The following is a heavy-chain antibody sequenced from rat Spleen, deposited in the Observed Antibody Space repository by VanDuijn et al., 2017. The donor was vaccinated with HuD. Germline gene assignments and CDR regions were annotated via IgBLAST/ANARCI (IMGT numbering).Heavy chain of an antibody. V-gene: IGHV5-27*01. J-gene: IGHJ3*01. CDR2: ISRGGGSI. CDR3: TTGAPTEGIVSPHWLAY. D-gene: IGHD1-11*01. CDR1: GFTFSNYC. Sequence: EVQLVESGGGLVQPGRSLKLSCAASGFTFSNYCMAWVRQAPTKGLEWVAYISRGGGSIYIRDSVKGRFTISRDNAKSTLYLQMDSLRSEDTATYYCTTGAPTEGIVSPHWLAYWGQGTLVTVSS.